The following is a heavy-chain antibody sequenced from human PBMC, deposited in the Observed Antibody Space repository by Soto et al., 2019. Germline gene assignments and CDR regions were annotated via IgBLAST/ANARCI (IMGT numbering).Heavy chain of an antibody. CDR1: GFAFSDYA. Sequence: HPGGSLRLSCVASGFAFSDYAMNWVRQSPGRGLEWVSGVGAGGGSTYYADSVRGRFTVSRDNSKNTLYLQMNSLRVEDTAVYYCASPFPDGPDYWGQGTLVTVSS. CDR3: ASPFPDGPDY. D-gene: IGHD3-16*01. CDR2: VGAGGGST. V-gene: IGHV3-23*01. J-gene: IGHJ4*02.